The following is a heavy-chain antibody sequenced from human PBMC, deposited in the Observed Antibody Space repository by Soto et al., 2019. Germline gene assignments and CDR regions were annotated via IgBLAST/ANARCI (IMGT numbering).Heavy chain of an antibody. CDR3: ARALGITMVRGVINYYGMDV. D-gene: IGHD3-10*01. CDR1: GFTFSSYE. V-gene: IGHV3-48*03. CDR2: ISSSGSTI. J-gene: IGHJ6*02. Sequence: GGSLRLSCAASGFTFSSYELNWVRQAPGTGLEWVSYISSSGSTIYYADSVQGRFTISRDNAKNSLYLQMNSLRAEDTAVYYCARALGITMVRGVINYYGMDVWGQGTTVTVSS.